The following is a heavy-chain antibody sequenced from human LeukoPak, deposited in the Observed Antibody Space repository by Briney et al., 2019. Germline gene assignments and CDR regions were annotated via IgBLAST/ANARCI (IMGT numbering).Heavy chain of an antibody. CDR2: ISAYNGNT. V-gene: IGHV1-18*01. D-gene: IGHD6-19*01. J-gene: IGHJ4*02. CDR3: ASGDAVAGTVY. Sequence: ASVKVSCKASGYTFTSYGISWVRQAPGQGLEWMGWISAYNGNTNYAQKLQGRVTMTTDTSTSTAHMELRSLRSDDTAVYYCASGDAVAGTVYWGQGTLVTVSS. CDR1: GYTFTSYG.